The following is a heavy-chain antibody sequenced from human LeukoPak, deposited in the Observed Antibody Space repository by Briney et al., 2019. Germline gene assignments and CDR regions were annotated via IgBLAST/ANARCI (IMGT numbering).Heavy chain of an antibody. J-gene: IGHJ6*02. Sequence: GEPLKISCKGSGYSFKNYWIAWVRQMPGKGLEWMGIIYPGDSNTRYNPSFQGQVTISADKSISTAYLQWSSLKASDTAKYYCARQGFVASYGVDVWGRGTTVTVSS. V-gene: IGHV5-51*01. CDR1: GYSFKNYW. CDR2: IYPGDSNT. CDR3: ARQGFVASYGVDV.